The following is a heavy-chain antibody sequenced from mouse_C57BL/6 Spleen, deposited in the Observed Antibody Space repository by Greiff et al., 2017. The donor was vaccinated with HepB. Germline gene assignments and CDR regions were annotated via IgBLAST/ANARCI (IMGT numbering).Heavy chain of an antibody. Sequence: DVHLVESGEGLVKPGGSLKLSCAASGFTFSSYAMSWVRQTPEKRLEWVAYISSGGDYLYYADTVKGRFTISRDNARNTLYLQMSSLKSEDTAMYYCTRDDYDDYAMDYWGQGTSVTVSS. CDR1: GFTFSSYA. CDR3: TRDDYDDYAMDY. J-gene: IGHJ4*01. V-gene: IGHV5-9-1*02. D-gene: IGHD2-4*01. CDR2: ISSGGDYL.